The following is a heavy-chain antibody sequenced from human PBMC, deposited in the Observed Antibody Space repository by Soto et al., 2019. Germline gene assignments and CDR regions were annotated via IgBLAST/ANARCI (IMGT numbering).Heavy chain of an antibody. Sequence: GGSLRLSCAASGFTFSDYYMSWIRQAPGKGLEWVSYISSSGSTIYYADSVKGRFTISRDNAKNSLYLQMNSLRAEDTAVDYCARLGLRTTGTTLAAFDIWGQGTMVTVSS. V-gene: IGHV3-11*01. CDR3: ARLGLRTTGTTLAAFDI. J-gene: IGHJ3*02. D-gene: IGHD1-1*01. CDR2: ISSSGSTI. CDR1: GFTFSDYY.